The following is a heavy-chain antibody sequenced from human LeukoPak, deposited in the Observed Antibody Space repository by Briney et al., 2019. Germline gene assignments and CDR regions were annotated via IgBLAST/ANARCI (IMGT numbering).Heavy chain of an antibody. CDR2: ISSSGTTI. J-gene: IGHJ4*02. V-gene: IGHV3-11*01. CDR3: ASSRSSTWYSGGY. D-gene: IGHD6-13*01. Sequence: GGSLRLSCAASGFTFSDYYMSWIRQAPGKGLEWVSYISSSGTTIYYAASVKGRFTISRDNAKNSLYLQMNSLRAEDTAVYYCASSRSSTWYSGGYWGQGTLVTVSS. CDR1: GFTFSDYY.